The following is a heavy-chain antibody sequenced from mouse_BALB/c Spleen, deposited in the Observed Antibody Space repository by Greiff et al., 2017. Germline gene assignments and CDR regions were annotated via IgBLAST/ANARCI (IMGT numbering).Heavy chain of an antibody. Sequence: VQLQQSGAELARPGASVKMSCKASGYTFTSYTMHWVKQRPGQGLEWIGYINPSSGYTNYNQKFKDKATLTADKSSSTAYMQLSSLTSEDSAVYDCARSRRENAMDYWGQGTSVTVSS. CDR2: INPSSGYT. V-gene: IGHV1-4*01. J-gene: IGHJ4*01. CDR1: GYTFTSYT. CDR3: ARSRRENAMDY.